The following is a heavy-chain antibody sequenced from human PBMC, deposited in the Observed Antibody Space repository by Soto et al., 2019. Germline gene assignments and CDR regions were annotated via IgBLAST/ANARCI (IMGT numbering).Heavy chain of an antibody. J-gene: IGHJ4*02. CDR2: INPASGST. Sequence: QVQLVQSGAEVKKPGASVKVSCRTSGYTFTHYYIHWVRQAPGQGLEWLGIINPASGSTNYAQDFQGRVTLTMDTSTTTVYMELSGLRPEDTAIFYCARDIAAGDHWGQGTLVTVSS. CDR1: GYTFTHYY. D-gene: IGHD6-13*01. V-gene: IGHV1-46*01. CDR3: ARDIAAGDH.